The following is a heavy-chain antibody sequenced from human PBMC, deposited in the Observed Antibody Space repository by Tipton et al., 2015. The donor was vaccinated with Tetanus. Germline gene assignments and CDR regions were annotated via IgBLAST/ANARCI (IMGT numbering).Heavy chain of an antibody. CDR3: GNFGSGLDAFDV. D-gene: IGHD6-19*01. Sequence: SGFAFSSYAMSWVRQAPGKGLEWVSTISGGGLRTYYAESVKGRFTVSRDNSQNTLDLQMNSLRVEDTAVYFCGNFGSGLDAFDVWGQGTKVTVSA. V-gene: IGHV3-23*01. CDR1: GFAFSSYA. J-gene: IGHJ3*01. CDR2: ISGGGLRT.